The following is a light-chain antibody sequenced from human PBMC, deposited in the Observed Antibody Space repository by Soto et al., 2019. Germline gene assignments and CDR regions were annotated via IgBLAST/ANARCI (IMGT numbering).Light chain of an antibody. J-gene: IGKJ1*01. V-gene: IGKV3-20*01. CDR3: QQYGDSPPT. Sequence: EFVLTQSPGTLSLSPGESATLSCRASQSVSSNSLAWYRRNPGQPPSLLIYGTSTRATDIPRRFSGSGSGTDFTLTITRLEPEDFAVYFCQQYGDSPPTFGQGTKVEVK. CDR1: QSVSSNS. CDR2: GTS.